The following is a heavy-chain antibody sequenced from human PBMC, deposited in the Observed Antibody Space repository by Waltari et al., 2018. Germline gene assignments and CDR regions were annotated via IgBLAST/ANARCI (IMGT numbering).Heavy chain of an antibody. CDR3: ARDWRRSLEYLDWLLFALDY. CDR2: ISGSGDSV. CDR1: GSTFSSLA. J-gene: IGHJ4*02. V-gene: IGHV3-23*01. D-gene: IGHD3-9*01. Sequence: ELQLLEAGGGLVQPGASLRPSCGASGSTFSSLAMSLARRAPGQGLEWVSAISGSGDSVFYAESVKGRFTVSRDNSKNTLFLEMNSLRAEDTAVYFCARDWRRSLEYLDWLLFALDYWGQGTLVTVSS.